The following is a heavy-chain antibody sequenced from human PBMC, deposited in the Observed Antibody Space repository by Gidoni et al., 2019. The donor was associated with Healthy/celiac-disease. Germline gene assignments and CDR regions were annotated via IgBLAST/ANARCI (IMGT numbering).Heavy chain of an antibody. CDR3: ARANRRGPSTVTR. J-gene: IGHJ4*02. V-gene: IGHV4-34*01. CDR1: GGSFSGYY. D-gene: IGHD4-17*01. CDR2: INHSGST. Sequence: QVQLQQWGAGLLKPSETLSLTCAVYGGSFSGYYWSWIRQPPGKGLAWIGEINHSGSTNYNPSLKSRVTISVDTSKNQFSLKLSSVTAADTAVYYCARANRRGPSTVTRWGQGTLVTVSS.